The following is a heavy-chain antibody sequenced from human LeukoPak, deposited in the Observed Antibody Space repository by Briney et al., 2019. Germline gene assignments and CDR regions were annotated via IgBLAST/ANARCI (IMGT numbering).Heavy chain of an antibody. CDR1: GXTFSSYA. J-gene: IGHJ4*02. CDR3: ARHSAGYTTFFDY. D-gene: IGHD5-24*01. Sequence: GGSLRLSCAASGXTFSSYAMSWVRQAPGKGLEWVSAISGSGGSTFYADSVKGRFTISRDNSKNTLYLQMNSLRAEDTAVYYCARHSAGYTTFFDYWGQGTLVTVSS. V-gene: IGHV3-23*01. CDR2: ISGSGGST.